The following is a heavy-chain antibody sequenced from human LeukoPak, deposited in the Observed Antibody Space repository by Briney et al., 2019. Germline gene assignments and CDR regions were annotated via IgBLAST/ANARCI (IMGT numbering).Heavy chain of an antibody. CDR1: GFDFSSYA. Sequence: GGSLRLSCAASGFDFSSYAMSWVRQAPGKGLEWVSAISGSGGSTYYADSVKGRFTISRDNTKNTLYLQMNSLRAEDTAVYYCAKDYPYYYDSSGRLFDYWGQGTLVTVSS. D-gene: IGHD3-22*01. CDR2: ISGSGGST. V-gene: IGHV3-23*01. CDR3: AKDYPYYYDSSGRLFDY. J-gene: IGHJ4*02.